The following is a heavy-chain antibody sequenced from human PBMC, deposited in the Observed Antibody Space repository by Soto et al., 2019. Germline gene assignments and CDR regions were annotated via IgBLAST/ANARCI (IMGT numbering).Heavy chain of an antibody. CDR3: RKHLWYDSRGYFSHDDY. CDR1: GFDFSSNA. CDR2: ISTGGGST. Sequence: EVQLLESGGGLIQPGGSLRLSCSASGFDFSSNAMNWGRQAPGQGLEWVSAISTGGGSTYYADFVRGRFIISRDNSKNTMYLQMNSLRDEDTAVYYCRKHLWYDSRGYFSHDDYWGQGTLVTVSS. V-gene: IGHV3-23*01. J-gene: IGHJ4*02. D-gene: IGHD3-22*01.